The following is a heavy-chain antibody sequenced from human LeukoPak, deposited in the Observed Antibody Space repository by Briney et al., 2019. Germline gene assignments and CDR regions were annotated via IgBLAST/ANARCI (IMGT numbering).Heavy chain of an antibody. CDR2: IYYTGST. Sequence: SETLSLTCTVSGDSISSGDYYWSWIRQPPGKGLEWIGYIYYTGSTDYNPSLKGRVTISVDTSKNQFSLKLSSVTAADTAVYYCARGVARGSATWRAYGMDVWGQGTTVTVSS. CDR1: GDSISSGDYY. V-gene: IGHV4-30-4*08. D-gene: IGHD3-10*01. CDR3: ARGVARGSATWRAYGMDV. J-gene: IGHJ6*02.